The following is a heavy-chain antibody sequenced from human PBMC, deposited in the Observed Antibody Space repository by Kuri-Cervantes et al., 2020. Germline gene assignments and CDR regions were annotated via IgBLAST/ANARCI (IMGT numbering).Heavy chain of an antibody. CDR3: ARGGYSNYYGMDV. Sequence: LRLSCTVSGGSISSGSYYCSWIRQPAGKGLEWIGRIYTSGSTNYNPSLKSRVTISVDTSKNQFSLKLSSVTAADTAVYYCARGGYSNYYGMDVWGQGTTVTVSS. CDR1: GGSISSGSYY. D-gene: IGHD2-21*01. J-gene: IGHJ6*02. CDR2: IYTSGST. V-gene: IGHV4-61*02.